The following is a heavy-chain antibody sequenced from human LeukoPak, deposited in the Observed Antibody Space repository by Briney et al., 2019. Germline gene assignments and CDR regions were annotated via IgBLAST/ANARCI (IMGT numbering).Heavy chain of an antibody. V-gene: IGHV1-8*02. CDR3: ARDSASTMVREVNNIPFDY. D-gene: IGHD3-10*01. J-gene: IGHJ4*02. CDR2: MNPNSGNT. CDR1: GYTFTSYD. Sequence: ASVKVSCKASGYTFTSYDINWVRQATGQGLEWMGWMNPNSGNTGYAQKFQGRVTLTSDTSTSTAYMELRSLRSNDTAVYYCARDSASTMVREVNNIPFDYWGQGTLVTVAS.